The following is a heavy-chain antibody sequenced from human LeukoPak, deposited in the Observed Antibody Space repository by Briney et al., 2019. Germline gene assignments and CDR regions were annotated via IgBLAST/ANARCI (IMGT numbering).Heavy chain of an antibody. J-gene: IGHJ4*02. V-gene: IGHV4-4*07. CDR3: ATGLGVFDY. D-gene: IGHD1-14*01. CDR1: GGSIRNWS. Sequence: PSETLSLTCSVSGGSIRNWSWNWIRQPAEKRLEWIGSICLSADINYKPSLKSRLTMSPDTSNNEISLKLTSVTAADTAVYYCATGLGVFDYWGRGILVTVSS. CDR2: ICLSADI.